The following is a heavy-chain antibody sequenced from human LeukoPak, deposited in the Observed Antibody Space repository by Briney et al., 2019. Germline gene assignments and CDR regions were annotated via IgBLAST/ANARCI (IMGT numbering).Heavy chain of an antibody. CDR2: IYYTGST. V-gene: IGHV4-59*01. CDR3: ARENFGVVD. CDR1: GGSISTYY. J-gene: IGHJ4*02. D-gene: IGHD3-3*01. Sequence: SETLSLTCTVSGGSISTYYWSWIRQPPGKGLEWIGYIYYTGSTNYNPSLKSRVTISVDTSKNQFSLKLSSVTAADTAVYYCARENFGVVDWGQGTLVTVSS.